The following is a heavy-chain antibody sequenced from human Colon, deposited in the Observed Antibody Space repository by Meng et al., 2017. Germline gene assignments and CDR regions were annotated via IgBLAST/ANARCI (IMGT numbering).Heavy chain of an antibody. Sequence: VQLQVSGPGLVEPSGTLSLTCAVSGGSISSNWWSWVRQPPGKGLEWIGEFFHTGRTNYDPSLKSRVTISVDKSNNQFSLKLTSVTAADTAVYYCARHISILGQRGFDYWGQGTLVTVSS. CDR3: ARHISILGQRGFDY. D-gene: IGHD3/OR15-3a*01. J-gene: IGHJ4*02. V-gene: IGHV4-4*02. CDR2: FFHTGRT. CDR1: GGSISSNW.